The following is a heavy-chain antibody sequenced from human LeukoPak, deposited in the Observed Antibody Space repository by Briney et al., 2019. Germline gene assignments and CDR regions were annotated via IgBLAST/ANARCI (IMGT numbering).Heavy chain of an antibody. Sequence: PGGSLRLSCAASGFTFSDYYMSWIRQAPGKGLEWVSGISGSGTYTYYADSVKGRFTICRDNSKNMLYLQMNSLRAEDTAVFYCAKDQRLRPQYYFDSWGQGTLVTVSS. J-gene: IGHJ4*02. CDR2: ISGSGTYT. V-gene: IGHV3-23*01. CDR1: GFTFSDYY. CDR3: AKDQRLRPQYYFDS.